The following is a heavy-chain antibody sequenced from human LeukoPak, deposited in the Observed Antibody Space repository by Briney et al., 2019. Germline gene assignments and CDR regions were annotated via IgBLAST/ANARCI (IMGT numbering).Heavy chain of an antibody. D-gene: IGHD3-10*01. CDR1: GFTFSSYW. CDR2: IKEDGSDK. V-gene: IGHV3-7*01. CDR3: ARDMGDNCFDS. J-gene: IGHJ5*01. Sequence: EGSHRLSCAASGFTFSSYWMAWVRQAPGKGLEWVANIKEDGSDKYCVDSVKGRFTISRDNAKNSLYLQMNSLRAEDTAVYYCARDMGDNCFDSWGQGTLVTVSS.